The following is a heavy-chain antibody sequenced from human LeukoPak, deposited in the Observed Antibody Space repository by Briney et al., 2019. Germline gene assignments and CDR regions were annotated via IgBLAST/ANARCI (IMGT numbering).Heavy chain of an antibody. CDR1: GFTVSSNY. CDR2: IYSGGST. J-gene: IGHJ6*03. D-gene: IGHD3-10*01. CDR3: AKSPNSGSYYYYYYMDV. V-gene: IGHV3-66*01. Sequence: GGSLRLSCAASGFTVSSNYMSWVRQAPGKGLEWVSVIYSGGSTYYADSVKGRFTISRDNSKNTLYLQMNSLRAEDTAVYYCAKSPNSGSYYYYYYMDVWGKGTTVTISS.